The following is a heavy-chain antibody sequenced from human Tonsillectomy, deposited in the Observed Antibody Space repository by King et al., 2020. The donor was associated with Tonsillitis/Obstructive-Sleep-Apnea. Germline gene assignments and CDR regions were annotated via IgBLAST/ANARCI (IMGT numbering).Heavy chain of an antibody. V-gene: IGHV3-15*07. D-gene: IGHD1-14*01. Sequence: QLQESGGGLVKPGESLRLSCVVSGLKFSDAWMNWVRPAPEKGLEWVGRIKSKGGGETRDYATPVKGRFTLSRDDSKDTLYLQMNNLKTEDTAVYYCSWQGTEQGVFDIWGQGTMVTVSS. CDR1: GLKFSDAW. CDR3: SWQGTEQGVFDI. J-gene: IGHJ3*02. CDR2: IKSKGGGETR.